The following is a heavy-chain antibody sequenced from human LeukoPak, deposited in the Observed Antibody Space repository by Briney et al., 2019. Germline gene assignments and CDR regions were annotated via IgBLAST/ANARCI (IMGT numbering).Heavy chain of an antibody. CDR3: ARAEDDYYDSSGYYPVAFDI. V-gene: IGHV3-21*01. D-gene: IGHD3-22*01. Sequence: GGSLRLSCAASGFTFSSYSMNWVRQAPGKGLEWVSSISSGSSYIYYADSVKGRFTISRDNAKNSLYLQMNSLRAEDTAVYYCARAEDDYYDSSGYYPVAFDIWGQGTMVTVSS. CDR1: GFTFSSYS. J-gene: IGHJ3*02. CDR2: ISSGSSYI.